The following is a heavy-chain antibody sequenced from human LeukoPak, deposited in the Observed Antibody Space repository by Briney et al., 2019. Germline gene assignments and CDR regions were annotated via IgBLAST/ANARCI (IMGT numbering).Heavy chain of an antibody. CDR3: AKDAYGGATFFYYMDV. CDR2: ISWNSGNI. CDR1: GFSFDDYA. Sequence: GGSLRLSCAGSGFSFDDYAMHWVRQTPGKSLEWVSGISWNSGNIAYADFVGGRFTISRDNAKNSLSLQMNSLRDEDTAVYYCAKDAYGGATFFYYMDVWGKGTTVTVSS. V-gene: IGHV3-9*01. D-gene: IGHD2/OR15-2a*01. J-gene: IGHJ6*03.